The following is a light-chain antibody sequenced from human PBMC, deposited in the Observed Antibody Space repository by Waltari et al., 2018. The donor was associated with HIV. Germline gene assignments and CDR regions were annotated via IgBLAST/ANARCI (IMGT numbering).Light chain of an antibody. CDR3: ASWDDSLNGVI. J-gene: IGLJ2*01. CDR2: RSD. CDR1: GSNIGTRP. V-gene: IGLV1-44*01. Sequence: QSVLTQPPSASGTPGQRVTISCSGSGSNIGTRPVNWYQQLAGSAPKLLTDRSDLRPSGVPDRFSGSKAATSASLAISGLPSEDEATYYCASWDDSLNGVIFGGGTELTVL.